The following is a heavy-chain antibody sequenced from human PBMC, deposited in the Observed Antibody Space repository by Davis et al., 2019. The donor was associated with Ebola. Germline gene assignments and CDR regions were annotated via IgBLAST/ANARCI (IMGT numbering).Heavy chain of an antibody. CDR3: TGSDGDYDY. V-gene: IGHV3-73*01. D-gene: IGHD4-17*01. Sequence: PSETLSLTCAASGFTFSGSAMHWVRQASGKGLEWVGRIRSKANSYATAYAASVKGRFTISRDDSKNTAYLQMNRLKTEETAVYYCTGSDGDYDYWGQGTLVTVSS. J-gene: IGHJ4*02. CDR1: GFTFSGSA. CDR2: IRSKANSYAT.